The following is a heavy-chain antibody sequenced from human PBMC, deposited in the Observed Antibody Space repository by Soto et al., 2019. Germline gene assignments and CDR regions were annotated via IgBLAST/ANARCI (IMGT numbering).Heavy chain of an antibody. J-gene: IGHJ4*02. CDR1: GYTFTRYT. V-gene: IGHV1-3*01. Sequence: QVQLVQSGAEVKKPGASVKVSCKASGYTFTRYTMYWVRQAPRQRLECMGWINAGNDNTKYSQKFQGRVTITRDTAASTAYMELSSLRSEDTAVYYCAIFGGSVSGWGQGTLVTVSS. CDR3: AIFGGSVSG. D-gene: IGHD3-10*01. CDR2: INAGNDNT.